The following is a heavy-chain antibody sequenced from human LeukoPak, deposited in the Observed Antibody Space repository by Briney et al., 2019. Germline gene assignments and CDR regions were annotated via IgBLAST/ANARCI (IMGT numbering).Heavy chain of an antibody. CDR2: IYSTGST. CDR1: GGSISTYY. D-gene: IGHD3-10*01. CDR3: ARAMAGRSGYFDY. Sequence: KPSETLSLTCTVSGGSISTYYWSWIRQPPGKGLEWIGYIYSTGSTNYSNYCPSLESRVTISVDTSRNQFSLNLSSVTAADTAVYYCARAMAGRSGYFDYWGQGTLVAVSS. V-gene: IGHV4-59*01. J-gene: IGHJ4*02.